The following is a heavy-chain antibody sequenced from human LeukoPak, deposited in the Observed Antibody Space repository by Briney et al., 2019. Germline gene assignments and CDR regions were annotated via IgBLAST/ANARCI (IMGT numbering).Heavy chain of an antibody. CDR1: GGTFSSYA. J-gene: IGHJ4*02. CDR3: ARDPDSSGYYSFDY. Sequence: PMASVKVSCKASGGTFSSYAISWVRQAPGQGLEWMGRIIPILGIANYARKFQGRVTITADKSTSTAYMELSSLRSEDTAVYYCARDPDSSGYYSFDYWGQGTLVTVSS. V-gene: IGHV1-69*04. D-gene: IGHD3-22*01. CDR2: IIPILGIA.